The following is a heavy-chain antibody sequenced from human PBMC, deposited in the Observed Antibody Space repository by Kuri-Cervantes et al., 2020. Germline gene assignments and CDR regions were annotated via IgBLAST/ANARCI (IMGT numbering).Heavy chain of an antibody. D-gene: IGHD3-22*01. V-gene: IGHV4-39*07. CDR3: ARDLRYYDVGSGLHYDWFDP. CDR2: IFYSGDT. Sequence: SETLSLTCSVSGGSINSRTYYWGWIRQPPGKGLEWIGNIFYSGDTYYNPSLESRLTMSVDTSKNQFSLSLSSVTAADTAVYYCARDLRYYDVGSGLHYDWFDPWGQGTLVTVSS. CDR1: GGSINSRTYY. J-gene: IGHJ5*02.